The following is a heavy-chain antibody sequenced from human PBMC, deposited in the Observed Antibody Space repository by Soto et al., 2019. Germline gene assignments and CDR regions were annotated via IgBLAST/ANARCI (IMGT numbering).Heavy chain of an antibody. Sequence: PXESLTICCRGAGYSFTNYWMSWVRQLPGKGLEWMGRIDPSDSYSDYSPSFQGHVTISVDKSINTAYLQWSSLKASDTALYCCARLSSGNWFDPWGQGTLVTVYS. CDR2: IDPSDSYS. CDR1: GYSFTNYW. J-gene: IGHJ5*02. D-gene: IGHD6-25*01. V-gene: IGHV5-10-1*01. CDR3: ARLSSGNWFDP.